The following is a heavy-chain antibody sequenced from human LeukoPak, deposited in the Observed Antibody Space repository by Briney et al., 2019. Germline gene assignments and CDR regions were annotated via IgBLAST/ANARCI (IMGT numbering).Heavy chain of an antibody. V-gene: IGHV3-23*01. Sequence: PGGSLRLSCAASGFTFSSYAMSWVRQAPGKGLEWVSAISGSGGSTYYADSAKGRFTISRDNSKNTLYLQMNSLRAEDTAVYYCAKDGVDFWSGYYNPFDYWGQGILVTVSS. CDR2: ISGSGGST. J-gene: IGHJ4*02. D-gene: IGHD3-3*01. CDR1: GFTFSSYA. CDR3: AKDGVDFWSGYYNPFDY.